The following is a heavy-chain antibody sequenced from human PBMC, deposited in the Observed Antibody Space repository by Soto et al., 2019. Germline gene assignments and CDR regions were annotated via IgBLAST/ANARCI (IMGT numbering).Heavy chain of an antibody. D-gene: IGHD6-13*01. Sequence: ASVKVSCKACGGTFSSYTISLVRQAPGQGLEWMGRIIPILGIANYAQKFQGRVTITADKSTSTAYMELSSLRSEDTAVYYCASNIAAAAPAYWGQGTLVTVSS. V-gene: IGHV1-69*02. CDR2: IIPILGIA. CDR3: ASNIAAAAPAY. CDR1: GGTFSSYT. J-gene: IGHJ4*02.